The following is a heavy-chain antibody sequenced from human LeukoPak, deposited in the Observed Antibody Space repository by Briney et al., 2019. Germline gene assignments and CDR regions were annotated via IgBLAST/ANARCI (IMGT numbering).Heavy chain of an antibody. Sequence: ASVKVSCKASGYTFTSYTISWVQQAPGQGLEWMGWISAYNGNTNYAQKFQGRVTLTTDTSTSTAYMELRSLKSDDTAVYYCSRERANSGYDPAGDFWGQGTLVTVSS. D-gene: IGHD5-12*01. V-gene: IGHV1-18*01. CDR2: ISAYNGNT. CDR3: SRERANSGYDPAGDF. J-gene: IGHJ4*02. CDR1: GYTFTSYT.